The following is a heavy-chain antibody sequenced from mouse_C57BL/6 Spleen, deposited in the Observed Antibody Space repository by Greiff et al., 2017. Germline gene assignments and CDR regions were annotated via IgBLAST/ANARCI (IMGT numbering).Heavy chain of an antibody. CDR3: ARTIYYGSSHYYAMDY. D-gene: IGHD1-1*01. V-gene: IGHV1-59*01. J-gene: IGHJ4*01. CDR1: GYTFTSYW. CDR2: IDPSDSYT. Sequence: QVQLQQPGAELVRPGTSVKLSCKASGYTFTSYWMHWVKQRPGQGLEWIGVIDPSDSYTNYNQKFKGQATVTVDTSSSTAYMQLSSLTSEDSAVYYCARTIYYGSSHYYAMDYWGQGTSVTVSS.